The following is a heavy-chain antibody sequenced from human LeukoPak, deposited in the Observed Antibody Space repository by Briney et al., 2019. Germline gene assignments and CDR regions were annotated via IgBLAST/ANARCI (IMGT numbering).Heavy chain of an antibody. CDR2: ISSSSSYI. Sequence: GGSLRLPCAASGFTFSSYSMNWVRQAPGKGLEWVSSISSSSSYIYYADSVKGRFTISRDNAKNSLYLQMNSLRAEDTAVYYCARDQYSYGLKDAFDIRGQGTMVTVSS. V-gene: IGHV3-21*01. D-gene: IGHD5-18*01. J-gene: IGHJ3*02. CDR1: GFTFSSYS. CDR3: ARDQYSYGLKDAFDI.